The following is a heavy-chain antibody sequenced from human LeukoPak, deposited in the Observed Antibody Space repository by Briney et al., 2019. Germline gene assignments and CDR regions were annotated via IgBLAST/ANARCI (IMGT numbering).Heavy chain of an antibody. V-gene: IGHV3-30-3*01. CDR1: GFTFSSYA. D-gene: IGHD5-18*01. Sequence: GGSLRLSCAASGFTFSSYAMHWVRQAPGKGLEWVAVISYDGSNKYYADSVKGRFTISRDNSKNTLYLQMNSLRAEDTAVYYCASLGGYSYGQVDYWGQGTLVTVSS. CDR2: ISYDGSNK. J-gene: IGHJ4*02. CDR3: ASLGGYSYGQVDY.